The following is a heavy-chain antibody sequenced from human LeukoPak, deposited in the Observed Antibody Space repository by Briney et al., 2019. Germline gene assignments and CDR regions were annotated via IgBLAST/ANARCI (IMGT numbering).Heavy chain of an antibody. V-gene: IGHV3-23*01. CDR1: GFTFSSYA. CDR2: ISGGGGST. J-gene: IGHJ5*02. CDR3: AKVPRPCSGGSCYVGSRWFDP. Sequence: GGSLRLSCAASGFTFSSYAMSWVRQAPGKGLEWVSAISGGGGSTYYADSVKGRFTISRDNSKNTLYLQMNSLRAEDTAVYYCAKVPRPCSGGSCYVGSRWFDPWGQGTLVTVSS. D-gene: IGHD2-15*01.